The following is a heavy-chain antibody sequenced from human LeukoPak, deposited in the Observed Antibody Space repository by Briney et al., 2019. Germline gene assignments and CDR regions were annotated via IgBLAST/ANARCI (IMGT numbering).Heavy chain of an antibody. J-gene: IGHJ3*02. CDR3: ARLNSSGYFEVRDAFDI. D-gene: IGHD3-22*01. Sequence: SQTLSLTCTVSGGSISSGSYYWNWVRQHPGKGLEWIGYIYYSGSTYYNPSLKSRVSISVGTSKNQFSLKLSSVTAADTAVYYCARLNSSGYFEVRDAFDIWGQGTMVTVSS. CDR1: GGSISSGSYY. V-gene: IGHV4-31*03. CDR2: IYYSGST.